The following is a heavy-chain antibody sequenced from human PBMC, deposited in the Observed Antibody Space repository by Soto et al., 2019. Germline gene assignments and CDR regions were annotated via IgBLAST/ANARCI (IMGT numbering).Heavy chain of an antibody. J-gene: IGHJ6*02. V-gene: IGHV3-21*01. D-gene: IGHD2-15*01. Sequence: GGSLRLSCAASGFTFSSYSMNWVRQAPGKGLEWVSSISSSSSYIYYADSVKGRFTISRDNAKNSLYLQMNSLRAEDTAVYYCARVGGVVVAATGYYYYGMDVWGQGTTVTSP. CDR1: GFTFSSYS. CDR3: ARVGGVVVAATGYYYYGMDV. CDR2: ISSSSSYI.